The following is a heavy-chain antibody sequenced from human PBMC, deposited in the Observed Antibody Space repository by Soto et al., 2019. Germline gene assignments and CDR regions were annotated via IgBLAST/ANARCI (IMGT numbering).Heavy chain of an antibody. D-gene: IGHD3-22*01. CDR3: VREGSYDTSGKYIQAFGY. Sequence: GGSLRLSCATSGFNFKSYMMHWVRQAPGKGLEWVSSISSTRTYIHYADSVKGRFTISRDNAKNALYLEMNSLRDNDTAIYYCVREGSYDTSGKYIQAFGYWGQGTLVTVSS. CDR1: GFNFKSYM. J-gene: IGHJ4*02. CDR2: ISSTRTYI. V-gene: IGHV3-21*06.